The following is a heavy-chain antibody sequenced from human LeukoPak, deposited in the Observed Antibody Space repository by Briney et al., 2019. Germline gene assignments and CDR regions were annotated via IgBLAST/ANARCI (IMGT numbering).Heavy chain of an antibody. D-gene: IGHD3-10*01. CDR2: IYYSGST. CDR1: GGSISSYY. V-gene: IGHV4-59*01. J-gene: IGHJ2*01. Sequence: PSETLSLTCTVSGGSISSYYWSWIRQPPGKGLEWIGYIYYSGSTNYNPFLKSRVTISVDTSKNQFSLKLSSVTAADTAVYYCAREGVRYFDLWGRGTLVTVSS. CDR3: AREGVRYFDL.